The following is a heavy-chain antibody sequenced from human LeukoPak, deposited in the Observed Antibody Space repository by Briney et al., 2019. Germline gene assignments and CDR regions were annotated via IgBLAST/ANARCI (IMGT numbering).Heavy chain of an antibody. CDR3: AKSSGWSPSVSNFDY. D-gene: IGHD6-19*01. V-gene: IGHV3-23*01. J-gene: IGHJ4*02. CDR1: GFTFSSYA. CDR2: ISGSGGST. Sequence: PGGSLRLSCAASGFTFSSYAMSWVRQAPGKGLEWVSAISGSGGSTYYADSVKGRFTISRDNSKNTLYLQMNSLRAEDTAVYYCAKSSGWSPSVSNFDYWGQGTLVTVSS.